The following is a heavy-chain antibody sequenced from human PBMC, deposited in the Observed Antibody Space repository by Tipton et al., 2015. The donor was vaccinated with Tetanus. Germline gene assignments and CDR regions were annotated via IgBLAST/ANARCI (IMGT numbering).Heavy chain of an antibody. CDR1: GGSINSGGYF. V-gene: IGHV4-31*03. D-gene: IGHD3-16*01. CDR3: ARDQGGGRVARLNWFDP. J-gene: IGHJ5*02. Sequence: TPSLTCTVSGGSINSGGYFWNWIRQYPGKGLEWIGYIYYSGSTHYNPSLKSRLVMSVDVSKNQFSLNLSSVTAADAAVYYCARDQGGGRVARLNWFDPWGPGTLVTVSS. CDR2: IYYSGST.